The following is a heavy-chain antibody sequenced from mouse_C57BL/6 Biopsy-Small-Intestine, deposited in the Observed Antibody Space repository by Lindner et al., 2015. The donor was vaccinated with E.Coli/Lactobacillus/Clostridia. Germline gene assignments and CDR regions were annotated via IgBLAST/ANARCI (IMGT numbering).Heavy chain of an antibody. Sequence: SVKVSCKASGYSFSTFRINWVRQAPGQGLEWVGWISTYTGITHYAQKFQGRLTMTTETSTTTVYMELKNLTSDDTAVYFCAREARPHGLDVWGQGTTVTVSS. V-gene: IGHV1-66*01. CDR3: AREARPHGLDV. CDR2: ISTYTGIT. J-gene: IGHJ1*01. CDR1: GYSFSTFR. D-gene: IGHD3-2*02.